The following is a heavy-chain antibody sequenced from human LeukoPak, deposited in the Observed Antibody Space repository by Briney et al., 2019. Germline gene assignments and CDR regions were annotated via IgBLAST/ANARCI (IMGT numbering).Heavy chain of an antibody. V-gene: IGHV4-39*01. CDR1: GVSIRSTSYY. Sequence: SETLSLTSTVSGVSIRSTSYYWGWIRQPPGKGLEWIGSIYFSGNTYYNPSLKTRVTISIDTSKNQFSLKLTSVTAADTAIFYCASGYFVHTFDFWGQGTLGTVSS. CDR2: IYFSGNT. D-gene: IGHD2-2*03. CDR3: ASGYFVHTFDF. J-gene: IGHJ4*02.